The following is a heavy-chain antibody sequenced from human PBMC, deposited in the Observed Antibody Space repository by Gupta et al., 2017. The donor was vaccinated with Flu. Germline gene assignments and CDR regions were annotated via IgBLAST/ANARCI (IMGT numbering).Heavy chain of an antibody. Sequence: EVQLVASGGGLVKSGGSLGLSCAASGFTFSSDSVNWVRQAPGKGLEWVSSISSDSSYIYYADSVKGRFTISRDNAKNSLYLHMNSLRVEDTAVYYCAKDPAATTGGMDVWGQGTTVTVYS. CDR2: ISSDSSYI. V-gene: IGHV3-21*01. CDR1: GFTFSSDS. J-gene: IGHJ6*02. CDR3: AKDPAATTGGMDV. D-gene: IGHD1-1*01.